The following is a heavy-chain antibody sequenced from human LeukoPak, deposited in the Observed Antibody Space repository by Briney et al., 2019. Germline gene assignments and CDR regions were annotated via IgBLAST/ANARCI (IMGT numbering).Heavy chain of an antibody. V-gene: IGHV3-30*18. CDR3: AKDYDSSGYFDY. Sequence: GGSLRLSCAASGFTFSSYGMHWVRQAPGKGLEWVAVISYDGSNKYYADSVKGRFTISRDNSKNTLYLQMNSLRAEDTAVYYCAKDYDSSGYFDYWGRGTLVTVSS. D-gene: IGHD3-22*01. J-gene: IGHJ4*02. CDR1: GFTFSSYG. CDR2: ISYDGSNK.